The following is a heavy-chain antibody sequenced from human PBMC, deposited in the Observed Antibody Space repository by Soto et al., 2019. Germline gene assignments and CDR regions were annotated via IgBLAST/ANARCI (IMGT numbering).Heavy chain of an antibody. Sequence: GFLRLSCAESGFTFSSYGMHWVRQAPGKGLEWVAVIWYDGSNKYYADSVKGRFTISRDNSKNTLYLQMNSLRAEDTAVYYCARAKHGMDVWGQGTTVTV. CDR3: ARAKHGMDV. J-gene: IGHJ6*02. CDR2: IWYDGSNK. CDR1: GFTFSSYG. V-gene: IGHV3-33*01.